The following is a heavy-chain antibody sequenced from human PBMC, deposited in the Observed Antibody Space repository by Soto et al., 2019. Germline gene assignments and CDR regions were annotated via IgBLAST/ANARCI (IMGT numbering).Heavy chain of an antibody. D-gene: IGHD6-6*01. CDR1: GYSFTSYW. Sequence: LNICFKGSGYSFTSYWIGCVLQMPGKGLEWMGIIYPGDSDTRYSPSFQGQVTISADKSISTAYLQWSSLKASDTAMYYCARQGSSSRLYWGQGTLVTVSS. V-gene: IGHV5-51*01. CDR3: ARQGSSSRLY. CDR2: IYPGDSDT. J-gene: IGHJ4*02.